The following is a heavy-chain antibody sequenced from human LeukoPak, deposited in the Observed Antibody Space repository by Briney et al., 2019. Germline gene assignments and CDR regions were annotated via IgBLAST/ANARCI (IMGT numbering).Heavy chain of an antibody. J-gene: IGHJ4*02. CDR2: IYYNGST. Sequence: SETLSLTCSVSGGSISSYYWSWTRQPPGKGLEWIGYIYYNGSTIYNPSLKSRVTISVDTSKNQFSLKLSSVTAADTAVYYCARETNDFWSGYSPFDYWGQGTLVTVSS. V-gene: IGHV4-59*01. CDR3: ARETNDFWSGYSPFDY. CDR1: GGSISSYY. D-gene: IGHD3-3*01.